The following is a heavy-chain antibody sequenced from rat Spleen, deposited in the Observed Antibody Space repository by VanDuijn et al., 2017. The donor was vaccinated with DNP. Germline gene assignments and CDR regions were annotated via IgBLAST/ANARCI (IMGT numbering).Heavy chain of an antibody. CDR2: ISYSGST. CDR3: ARTYNSGYGGFAY. CDR1: GYSITSNY. Sequence: EVQLQESGPGLVKPSQSLSLTCSVTGYSITSNYWGWFRKFPGNKMEWVGHISYSGSTSYNPSLKSRISITRDTSKNQFFLQLNSVTTEDTATYYCARTYNSGYGGFAYWGQGTLVTVSS. V-gene: IGHV3-1*01. J-gene: IGHJ3*01. D-gene: IGHD4-3*01.